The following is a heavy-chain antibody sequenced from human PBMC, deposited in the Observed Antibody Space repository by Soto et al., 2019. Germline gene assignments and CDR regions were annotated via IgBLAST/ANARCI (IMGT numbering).Heavy chain of an antibody. CDR2: ISYDGSNK. J-gene: IGHJ1*01. V-gene: IGHV3-30-3*01. CDR3: ARDYVGPAALAEYFQH. CDR1: GFTFSSYA. D-gene: IGHD2-2*01. Sequence: GGSLRLSCAASGFTFSSYAMHWVRQAPGKGLEWVAVISYDGSNKYYADSVKGRFTISRDNSKNTLYLQMNSLRAEDTAVYYCARDYVGPAALAEYFQHWGQGTLVTVSS.